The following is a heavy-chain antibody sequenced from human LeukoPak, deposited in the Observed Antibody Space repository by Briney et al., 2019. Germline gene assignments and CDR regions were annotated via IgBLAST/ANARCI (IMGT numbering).Heavy chain of an antibody. D-gene: IGHD3-22*01. CDR2: IIPIFGTA. V-gene: IGHV1-69*01. CDR3: ARDPPAGGDYYDSSGPILDI. CDR1: GGTFSSYA. J-gene: IGHJ3*02. Sequence: GSSVKVSCKASGGTFSSYAISWVRQAPGQGLEWMGGIIPIFGTANYAQKFQGRVTITADESTSTAYMELSSLRSEDTAVYYCARDPPAGGDYYDSSGPILDIWGQGTMVTVSS.